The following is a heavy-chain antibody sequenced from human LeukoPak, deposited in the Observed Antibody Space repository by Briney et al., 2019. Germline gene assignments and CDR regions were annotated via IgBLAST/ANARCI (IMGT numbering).Heavy chain of an antibody. CDR1: GGSISSYY. Sequence: SETLSLTCTVFGGSISSYYWSWIRQPPGKGLEWIGYIYYSGSTNYNPSLKSRVTISVDTSKNQFSLKLSSVTAADTAVYYCARVYYDILTGSTDAFDIWGQGTMVTVSS. V-gene: IGHV4-59*01. CDR3: ARVYYDILTGSTDAFDI. J-gene: IGHJ3*02. CDR2: IYYSGST. D-gene: IGHD3-9*01.